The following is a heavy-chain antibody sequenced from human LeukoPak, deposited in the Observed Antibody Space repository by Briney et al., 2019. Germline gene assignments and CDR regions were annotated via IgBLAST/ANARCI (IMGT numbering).Heavy chain of an antibody. V-gene: IGHV6-1*01. CDR3: ARDLGNTGWYTFDY. D-gene: IGHD6-19*01. Sequence: SQTLSLTCAISGDSVSSINGAWNWIRQSPSRGLEWLGRTYFRSRWYNEFAESLKGRMTIDPDTSKNQYSLQLTSVTPEDTAVYYCARDLGNTGWYTFDYWGQGTLVTVSS. J-gene: IGHJ4*02. CDR1: GDSVSSINGA. CDR2: TYFRSRWYN.